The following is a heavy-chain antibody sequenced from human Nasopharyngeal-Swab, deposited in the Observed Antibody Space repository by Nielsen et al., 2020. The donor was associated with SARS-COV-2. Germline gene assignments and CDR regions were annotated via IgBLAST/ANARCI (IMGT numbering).Heavy chain of an antibody. V-gene: IGHV4-30-4*01. Sequence: LRLSCTVSGGSISSGDYYWSWIRQPPGKGLEWIGYIYYSGSTYYNPSLKSRVTISVDTSKNQFFLKLSSVTAADTTVYYCARGSTYYYDSTLSEIDYWGQGTLVTVSS. D-gene: IGHD3-22*01. CDR2: IYYSGST. CDR3: ARGSTYYYDSTLSEIDY. J-gene: IGHJ4*02. CDR1: GGSISSGDYY.